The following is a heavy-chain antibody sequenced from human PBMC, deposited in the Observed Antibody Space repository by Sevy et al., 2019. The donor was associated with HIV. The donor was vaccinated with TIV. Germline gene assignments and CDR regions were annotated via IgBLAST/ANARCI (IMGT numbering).Heavy chain of an antibody. D-gene: IGHD1-1*01. Sequence: GGYLRLSCTTSGFTFGDYAMNWVRQAPGKGLEWVAFLKSKADGGTVDHAASAKGRFTISRDDSKSIAYLQMNDLTSEDTGVYYCTRWKGLQSIFDYWGQGALVTVSS. CDR2: LKSKADGGTV. J-gene: IGHJ4*02. CDR3: TRWKGLQSIFDY. CDR1: GFTFGDYA. V-gene: IGHV3-49*04.